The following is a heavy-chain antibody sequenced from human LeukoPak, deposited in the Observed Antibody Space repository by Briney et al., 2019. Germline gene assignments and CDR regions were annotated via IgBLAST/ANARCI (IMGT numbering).Heavy chain of an antibody. Sequence: GGSLRLSCAASGFTFSSYWMSWVRQAPGRGLEWVANIKEDGSEKYYVDSVRGRFTISRDNAKNSLYLYMNSLRAEDTAVYYCARHHYYFNYWGQGTLVTVSS. CDR1: GFTFSSYW. CDR2: IKEDGSEK. J-gene: IGHJ4*02. V-gene: IGHV3-7*01. CDR3: ARHHYYFNY.